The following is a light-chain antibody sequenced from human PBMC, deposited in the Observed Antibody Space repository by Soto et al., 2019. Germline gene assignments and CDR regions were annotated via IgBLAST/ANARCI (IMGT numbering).Light chain of an antibody. Sequence: DVMMSQAPSTLSVSPGDRVTLTCRASQTISNYFAWYQQKPGKAPKLLIYNASTIKSGVPARFSGSGSGTEFTLTISSLQPDDFAAYHCQQYNSYSEAFGQGSKV. CDR2: NAS. V-gene: IGKV1-5*03. CDR3: QQYNSYSEA. J-gene: IGKJ1*01. CDR1: QTISNY.